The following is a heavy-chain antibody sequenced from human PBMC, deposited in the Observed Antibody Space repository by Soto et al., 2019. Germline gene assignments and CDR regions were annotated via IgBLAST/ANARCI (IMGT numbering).Heavy chain of an antibody. CDR3: ARRWSGTDY. V-gene: IGHV4-59*12. CDR1: GGSISNYY. CDR2: VHYSGTT. Sequence: QVQLQESGPGLVKPSETLFLTCTVSGGSISNYYWNWIRQTPGKGLEWIGYVHYSGTTSYNPSLKSRVAILLDTSKNHFSLRLNSVTAAGAAVYYCARRWSGTDYWGQGTLVTVSS. J-gene: IGHJ4*02. D-gene: IGHD3-10*01.